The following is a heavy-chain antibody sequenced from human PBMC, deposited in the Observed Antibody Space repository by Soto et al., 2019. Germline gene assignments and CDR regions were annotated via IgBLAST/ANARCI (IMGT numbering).Heavy chain of an antibody. J-gene: IGHJ4*02. CDR1: GYTFTSYL. CDR2: IYPGDSDT. CDR3: ARSAGNAARFSEY. D-gene: IGHD1-1*01. Sequence: GESLKISFKGSGYTFTSYLISWVRQMPGEGLEWMGAIYPGDSDTRYSPSFQGQVTISADKSISTAYMQWSSLQASDSAIYYCARSAGNAARFSEYWGEWIVVSVSS. V-gene: IGHV5-51*01.